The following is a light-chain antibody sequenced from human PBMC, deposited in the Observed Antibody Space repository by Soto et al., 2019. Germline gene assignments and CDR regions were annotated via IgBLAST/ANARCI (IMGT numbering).Light chain of an antibody. CDR3: QQYGSSPRWT. V-gene: IGKV3-20*01. CDR2: GAS. CDR1: RSVTSNF. J-gene: IGKJ2*02. Sequence: NELTQSPGTLSLSPGERATLSCRASRSVTSNFVAWYQQKPGQAPRLLDYGASTRAIDIPERFSGSGSGTDFILTINRLEPEDFAVYLCQQYGSSPRWTFGQGTKVEIK.